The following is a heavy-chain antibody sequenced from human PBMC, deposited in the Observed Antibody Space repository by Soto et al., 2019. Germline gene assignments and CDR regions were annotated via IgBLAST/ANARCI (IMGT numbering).Heavy chain of an antibody. Sequence: PSETLSLTCAVSGGSISSSNWWSWVRQPPGKGLEWIGEIYHSGSTNYNPSLKSRVTISVDKSKNQFSLKLSSVTAADTAVYYCARGGSDYDSSGYEYFQHWGQGTLVTVSS. V-gene: IGHV4-4*02. J-gene: IGHJ1*01. CDR3: ARGGSDYDSSGYEYFQH. D-gene: IGHD3-22*01. CDR1: GGSISSSNW. CDR2: IYHSGST.